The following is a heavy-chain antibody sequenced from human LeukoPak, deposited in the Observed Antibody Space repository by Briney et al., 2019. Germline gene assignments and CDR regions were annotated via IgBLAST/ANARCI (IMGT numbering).Heavy chain of an antibody. CDR2: ISYDGSVK. CDR3: AKFDNRIVGAASFNY. V-gene: IGHV3-30*04. CDR1: GFTFSSYV. J-gene: IGHJ4*02. Sequence: GRSLRLSCAASGFTFSSYVMYWVRQAPGKGLEWVAVISYDGSVKYYADSVKGRFTISRDNSKNTLYLQMNSLRGEDTAVYYCAKFDNRIVGAASFNYWGQGTLVTVSS. D-gene: IGHD1-26*01.